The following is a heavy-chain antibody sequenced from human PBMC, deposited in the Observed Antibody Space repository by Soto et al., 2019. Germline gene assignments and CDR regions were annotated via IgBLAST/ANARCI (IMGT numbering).Heavy chain of an antibody. CDR3: VRRIVRATAGFDY. V-gene: IGHV5-51*01. CDR1: ACMFNSYL. D-gene: IGHD1-26*01. Sequence: ESLKISCRSSACMFNSYLIRWLRQMPGKGLECMGIIYPGDSETRYSPSFQGQVTISADKSMKTAYLQWRSLKASDTAIYYCVRRIVRATAGFDYCGQRTLVTVS. J-gene: IGHJ4*02. CDR2: IYPGDSET.